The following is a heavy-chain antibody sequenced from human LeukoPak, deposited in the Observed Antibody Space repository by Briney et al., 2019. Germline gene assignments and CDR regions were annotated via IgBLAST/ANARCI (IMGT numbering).Heavy chain of an antibody. V-gene: IGHV3-48*01. CDR1: GFTFTSYS. D-gene: IGHD6-19*01. CDR2: ISSSSGTI. CDR3: ARAYWLADAFDM. J-gene: IGHJ3*02. Sequence: GGSLRLSCAASGFTFTSYSMNWVRQAPGKGLEWLSYISSSSGTIYYADSVKGRFTISRDNAKNSLYLQMNSLRAEDTALYYCARAYWLADAFDMWGQGTMVTVSS.